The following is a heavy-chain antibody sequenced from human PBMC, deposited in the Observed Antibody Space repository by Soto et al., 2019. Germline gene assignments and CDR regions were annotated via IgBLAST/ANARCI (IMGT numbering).Heavy chain of an antibody. CDR3: ARERAVAVAGIGGMDV. Sequence: GGSLRLSCAASGFTFSSYDMHWVRQATGKGLEWVSAIGTAGDTYYPGSVKGRFTISRENAKNSLYLQMNSLRAGDTAVYYCARERAVAVAGIGGMDVWGQGTTVTVSS. V-gene: IGHV3-13*01. CDR2: IGTAGDT. CDR1: GFTFSSYD. D-gene: IGHD6-19*01. J-gene: IGHJ6*02.